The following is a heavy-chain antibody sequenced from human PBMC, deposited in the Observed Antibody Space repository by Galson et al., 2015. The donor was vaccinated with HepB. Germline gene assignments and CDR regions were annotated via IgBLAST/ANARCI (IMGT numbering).Heavy chain of an antibody. CDR2: IWKDGTNK. J-gene: IGHJ4*02. D-gene: IGHD6-19*01. CDR1: EFTFSDYG. Sequence: SLRLSCAASEFTFSDYGMHWVRQAPGKGLEWVALIWKDGTNKYYADSVKGRFAISRDNSENMLYLQMNSLRAEDSAVYYCVREVRNGWYYFDYWGPGAQVTVPS. CDR3: VREVRNGWYYFDY. V-gene: IGHV3-33*01.